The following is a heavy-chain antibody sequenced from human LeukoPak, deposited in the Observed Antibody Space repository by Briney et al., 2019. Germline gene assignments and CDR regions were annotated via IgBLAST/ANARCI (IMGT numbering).Heavy chain of an antibody. V-gene: IGHV1-24*01. Sequence: ASVKVSCKVSGYTLTELSMHWVRQAPGKGLEWMGGFDPEDGETIYAQKFQGRVTMTEDTSTDTAYMELSSLRSEDTAVYYCAPTPPPGYCSSTSCYTGFDYWGQGTLVTVSS. CDR3: APTPPPGYCSSTSCYTGFDY. CDR1: GYTLTELS. J-gene: IGHJ4*02. CDR2: FDPEDGET. D-gene: IGHD2-2*02.